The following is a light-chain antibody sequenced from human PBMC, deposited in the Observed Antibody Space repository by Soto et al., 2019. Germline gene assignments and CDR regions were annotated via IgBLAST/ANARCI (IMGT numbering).Light chain of an antibody. CDR3: SSYTSTNTLI. CDR2: DVS. CDR1: SSDVGSYNY. J-gene: IGLJ2*01. Sequence: QSALTQPASVSGSPGQSITISCTGTSSDVGSYNYVSWYQQNPGKAPKLTIHDVSNRPSGVSNRFSGSKSGNTASLTISGLQAEDEANYYCSSYTSTNTLIFGGGTKVTVL. V-gene: IGLV2-14*01.